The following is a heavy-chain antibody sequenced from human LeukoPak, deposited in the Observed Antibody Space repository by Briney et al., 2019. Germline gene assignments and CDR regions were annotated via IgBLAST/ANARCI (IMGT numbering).Heavy chain of an antibody. Sequence: GGSLRLSCAASGFTFSSYWLSWVRQAPGKGLEWVANIKQDGSEKYYVDSVKGRFTISRDNAKNSLYLQMNSLRAEDTAVYYCASCWRWPNFDYWGQGALVTVSS. CDR2: IKQDGSEK. CDR1: GFTFSSYW. CDR3: ASCWRWPNFDY. J-gene: IGHJ4*02. V-gene: IGHV3-7*01. D-gene: IGHD1-1*01.